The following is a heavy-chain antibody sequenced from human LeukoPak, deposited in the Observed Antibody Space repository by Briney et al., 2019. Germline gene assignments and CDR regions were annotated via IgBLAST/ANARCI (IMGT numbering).Heavy chain of an antibody. D-gene: IGHD2-15*01. J-gene: IGHJ6*03. CDR2: IYTSGST. CDR1: GGSISSGSYY. V-gene: IGHV4-61*02. CDR3: ARGVFVSGGWYYYYYMDV. Sequence: PSETLSLTCTVSGGSISSGSYYWSWIRQPAGKGLEWIGRIYTSGSTNYNPSLKSRVTISVDTSKNQFSLKLSSVTAADTAVYYCARGVFVSGGWYYYYYMDVWGKGTTVTVSS.